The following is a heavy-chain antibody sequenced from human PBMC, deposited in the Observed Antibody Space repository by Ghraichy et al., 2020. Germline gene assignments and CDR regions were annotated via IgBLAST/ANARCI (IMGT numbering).Heavy chain of an antibody. V-gene: IGHV3-11*06. D-gene: IGHD6-13*01. Sequence: GGSLRLSCEASGFTFSDYYMSWIRQAPGKGLEWVSYISSSSSYIYYADSVKGRFTISRDNAKNSLYLQMNSLRAEDTAVYYCARDLGSTSWYPRYFDLWGRGTLVTVSS. CDR2: ISSSSSYI. CDR3: ARDLGSTSWYPRYFDL. J-gene: IGHJ2*01. CDR1: GFTFSDYY.